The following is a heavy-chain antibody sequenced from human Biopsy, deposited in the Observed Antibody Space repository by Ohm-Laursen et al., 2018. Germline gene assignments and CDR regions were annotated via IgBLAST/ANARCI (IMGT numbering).Heavy chain of an antibody. D-gene: IGHD5-18*01. CDR1: GFTFNNYG. J-gene: IGHJ6*02. CDR2: IFYDGSNT. V-gene: IGHV3-30*18. Sequence: RSLRLSCAASGFTFNNYGMQWVRQAPGKGLEWVAFIFYDGSNTYYADSVKGRFTISRDNSRDTLYLQMSSLRAEDTAVYYCAKERYNYTPIGGFSMDVWGQGTTVTVSS. CDR3: AKERYNYTPIGGFSMDV.